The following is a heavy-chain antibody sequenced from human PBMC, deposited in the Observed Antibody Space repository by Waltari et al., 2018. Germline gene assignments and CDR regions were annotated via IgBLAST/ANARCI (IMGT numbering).Heavy chain of an antibody. Sequence: QLQLHESGPGLVTSSETLSLSCTVSGGSISTINYNWGWIRQAPGKGLEWIGSIYYTGKTYYNPSLKRRVTISVDTSKNQFSLRLTSVTAADTALYYCARTYSGDYEFWFDPWGQGTLVSVSS. D-gene: IGHD1-26*01. J-gene: IGHJ5*02. CDR1: GGSISTINYN. CDR3: ARTYSGDYEFWFDP. V-gene: IGHV4-39*01. CDR2: IYYTGKT.